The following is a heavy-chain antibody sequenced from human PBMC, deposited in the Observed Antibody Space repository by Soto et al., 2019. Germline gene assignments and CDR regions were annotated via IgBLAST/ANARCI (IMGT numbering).Heavy chain of an antibody. D-gene: IGHD5-18*01. V-gene: IGHV1-2*04. J-gene: IGHJ5*02. CDR3: AREWGYSYGLRSSNWFDP. CDR2: INPNSGGT. CDR1: GYTFTGYY. Sequence: ASVKVSCKASGYTFTGYYIHWVRQAPGQGLEWMGWINPNSGGTNYAQKFQGWVTMTRDTSISTAYMELSRLRSDDTAVYYCAREWGYSYGLRSSNWFDPWGQGTLVTVSS.